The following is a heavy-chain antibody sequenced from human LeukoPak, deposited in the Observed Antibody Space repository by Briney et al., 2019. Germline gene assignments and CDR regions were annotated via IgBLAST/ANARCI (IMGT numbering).Heavy chain of an antibody. V-gene: IGHV3-20*04. CDR1: GFTFDDYG. Sequence: GGSLRPSCAASGFTFDDYGMSWVRQAPGKGLEWVSGINWNGGSTGYADSVKGRFTISRDNAKNSLYLQMNSLRAEDTALYYCARVAYYDSSGYPFDYWGQGTLVTVSS. D-gene: IGHD3-22*01. CDR3: ARVAYYDSSGYPFDY. J-gene: IGHJ4*02. CDR2: INWNGGST.